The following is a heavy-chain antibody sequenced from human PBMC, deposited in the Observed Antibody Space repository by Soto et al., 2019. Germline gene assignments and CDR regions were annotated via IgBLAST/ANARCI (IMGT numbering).Heavy chain of an antibody. Sequence: GESLKISCKGSGYSFAGYWITWVRQKPGKGLEWMGRIDPSDSQTYYSPSFRGHVTISVTKSITTVFLQWSSLRASYTAMYYCARQIYDSDTGPNFQYYFDSWGQGTPVTVSS. D-gene: IGHD3-22*01. V-gene: IGHV5-10-1*01. J-gene: IGHJ4*02. CDR2: IDPSDSQT. CDR3: ARQIYDSDTGPNFQYYFDS. CDR1: GYSFAGYW.